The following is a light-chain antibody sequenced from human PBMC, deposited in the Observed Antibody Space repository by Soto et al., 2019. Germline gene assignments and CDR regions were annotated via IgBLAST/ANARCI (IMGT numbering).Light chain of an antibody. CDR3: QQYNDWPLT. J-gene: IGKJ4*01. CDR1: QSISSN. CDR2: GAS. Sequence: EIVMTQSPATLSVSPGEGATLSCRASQSISSNLAWYQQKPGQAPKLLIYGASTRDTGFPARFSGSGSGTEFTLTISSLQSEDFAVYYWQQYNDWPLTVGGGTKVEIK. V-gene: IGKV3-15*01.